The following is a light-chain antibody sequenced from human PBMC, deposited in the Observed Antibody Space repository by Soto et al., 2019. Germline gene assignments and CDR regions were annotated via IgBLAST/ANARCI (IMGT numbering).Light chain of an antibody. CDR2: DVT. V-gene: IGLV2-14*03. Sequence: QSALTQPASVSGAPGQSITMSCSGTRGDVGGYNYVYLHQHHPGKAPKLVIYDVTNRPSGVSNRFPASKSGNTDSLTISGLKTENEDDYYCSSYTRRSTYVFGTGTKLTLL. CDR3: SSYTRRSTYV. J-gene: IGLJ1*01. CDR1: RGDVGGYNY.